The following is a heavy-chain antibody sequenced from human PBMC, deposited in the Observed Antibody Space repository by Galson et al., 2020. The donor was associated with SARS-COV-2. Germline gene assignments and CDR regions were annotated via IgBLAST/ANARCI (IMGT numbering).Heavy chain of an antibody. V-gene: IGHV1-24*01. CDR2: FDPEDGET. J-gene: IGHJ6*02. Sequence: ASVKVSCKVSGYTITELSMHWVRQAPGKGLEWMGGFDPEDGETIYAQKFQGRVTMTEDTTTDTTYMELSSLRSEDTAVYYCATLRVSTGTILHYYYGMDVWGQGTTVTVSS. CDR3: ATLRVSTGTILHYYYGMDV. CDR1: GYTITELS. D-gene: IGHD1-7*01.